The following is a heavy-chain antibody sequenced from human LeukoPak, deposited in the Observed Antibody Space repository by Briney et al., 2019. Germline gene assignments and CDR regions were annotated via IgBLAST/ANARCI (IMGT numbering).Heavy chain of an antibody. J-gene: IGHJ4*02. CDR2: INPHSSDT. Sequence: RASVKVSCKASGYILTNYYMHWVRQAPGQGLEWMGWINPHSSDTKYAPKFRGRVTWTRDTSISTAYMELSRLRSDDTAVYYCASLYGYSYALDYWGQGTLVTVSS. CDR3: ASLYGYSYALDY. D-gene: IGHD5-18*01. CDR1: GYILTNYY. V-gene: IGHV1-2*02.